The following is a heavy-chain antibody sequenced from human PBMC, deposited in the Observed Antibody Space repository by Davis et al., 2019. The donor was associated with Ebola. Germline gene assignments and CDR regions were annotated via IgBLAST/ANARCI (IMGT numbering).Heavy chain of an antibody. CDR3: ARDAQTAANYGMDV. J-gene: IGHJ6*02. Sequence: GESLKISCAASGFTFSSYWMSWVRQAPGKGLEWVAHIWSNGNTQYYADSVKGRFTISRDNLKNIVYLQMNSLRAEDTGLYYCARDAQTAANYGMDVWGQGTTVTV. CDR1: GFTFSSYW. V-gene: IGHV3-33*08. CDR2: IWSNGNTQ. D-gene: IGHD5-18*01.